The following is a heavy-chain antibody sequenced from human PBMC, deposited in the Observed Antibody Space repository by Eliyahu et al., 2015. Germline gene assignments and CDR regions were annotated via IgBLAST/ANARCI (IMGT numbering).Heavy chain of an antibody. J-gene: IGHJ4*02. CDR3: SRELGTGGLNYFDY. V-gene: IGHV3-33*01. D-gene: IGHD3-16*01. CDR2: ISYDGHDK. Sequence: VRQAPGKGLEWVAFISYDGHDKNYVDAVKGRFTISRDKAKSALYLQMDRLSPEDTAMYYWSRELGTGGLNYFDYWGQGALVTVSS.